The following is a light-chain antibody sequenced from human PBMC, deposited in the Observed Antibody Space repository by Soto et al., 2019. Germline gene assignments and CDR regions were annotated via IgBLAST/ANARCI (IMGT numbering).Light chain of an antibody. CDR1: SGHSNYA. J-gene: IGLJ2*01. CDR2: VNSDGSH. CDR3: QTWGTGIVV. V-gene: IGLV4-69*01. Sequence: QSVLTQSPSASASLGASVKLTCTLSSGHSNYAIAWHQQQPEKGHRYLMKVNSDGSHSKGDGIPDRFSGSSSGAERYVTISSLQSEDEADYYCQTWGTGIVVFGGGTKLTVL.